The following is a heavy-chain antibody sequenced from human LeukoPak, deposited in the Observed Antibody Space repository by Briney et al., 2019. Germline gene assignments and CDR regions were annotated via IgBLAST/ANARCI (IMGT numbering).Heavy chain of an antibody. J-gene: IGHJ4*02. V-gene: IGHV3-23*01. CDR3: AKDRAYCSDSSGYYLVRAYDY. CDR2: ISGSGGST. Sequence: GGTLRLSCAASGFTFSTYAMSWVRQAPGKGLEWVSGISGSGGSTFYADSVKGRFTISRDNSKNTLYLQMNSLRAEDTAVYYCAKDRAYCSDSSGYYLVRAYDYWGQGTLVTVSS. D-gene: IGHD3-22*01. CDR1: GFTFSTYA.